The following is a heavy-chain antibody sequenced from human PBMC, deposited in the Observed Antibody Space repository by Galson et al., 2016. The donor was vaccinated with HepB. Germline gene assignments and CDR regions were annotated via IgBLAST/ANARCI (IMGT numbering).Heavy chain of an antibody. Sequence: SGGSFSRNAISWVRQAPGQGLEWMGGIIPSFGTPTYAQKFQGRLTISASEFTSTGYMELNSLRSEDTAVYYCARGLGKFWYFDLWGRGTLVTVSS. CDR1: GGSFSRNA. CDR3: ARGLGKFWYFDL. J-gene: IGHJ2*01. V-gene: IGHV1-69*19. CDR2: IIPSFGTP. D-gene: IGHD1-1*01.